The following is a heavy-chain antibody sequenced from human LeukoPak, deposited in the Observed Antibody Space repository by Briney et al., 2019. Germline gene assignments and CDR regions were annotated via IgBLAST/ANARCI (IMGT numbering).Heavy chain of an antibody. CDR2: IYYSGTT. Sequence: SETLSLTCTVSGGSISSSHYYWGWIRQTPGKGLEWIGTIYYSGTTYYNPSLENRATISEDTSKNQFSLTLRSVTAADTAVYYCARQISDYYYYYIDVWGRGTTVTVSS. CDR1: GGSISSSHYY. CDR3: ARQISDYYYYYIDV. D-gene: IGHD3-10*01. J-gene: IGHJ6*03. V-gene: IGHV4-39*01.